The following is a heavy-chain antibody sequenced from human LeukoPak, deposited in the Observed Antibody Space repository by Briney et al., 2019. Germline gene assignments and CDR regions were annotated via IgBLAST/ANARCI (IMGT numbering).Heavy chain of an antibody. J-gene: IGHJ6*02. CDR3: ARDKSIAARPGVQYYYYYYGMDV. CDR2: INPSGGST. Sequence: GASVKVSCKASGYTFTGYYMHWVRQAPRQGLEWMGIINPSGGSTSYAQKFQGRVTMTRDTSTSTVYMELSSLRSEDTAVYYCARDKSIAARPGVQYYYYYYGMDVWGQGTTVTVSS. CDR1: GYTFTGYY. D-gene: IGHD6-6*01. V-gene: IGHV1-46*01.